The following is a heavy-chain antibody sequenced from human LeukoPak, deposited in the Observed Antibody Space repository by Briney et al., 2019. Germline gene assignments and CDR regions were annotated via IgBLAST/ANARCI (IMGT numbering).Heavy chain of an antibody. V-gene: IGHV1-18*01. D-gene: IGHD6-13*01. CDR1: GYTFTSYG. Sequence: GASVKVSCKASGYTFTSYGISWVRQAPGQGLEWMGWISAYNGNTNYAQKLQGRVTMTTDTSTSTAYMELRSLRSDGTAVYYCARDLGIAAAGIGGFFYYYYYYMDVWGKGTTVTVSS. CDR2: ISAYNGNT. J-gene: IGHJ6*03. CDR3: ARDLGIAAAGIGGFFYYYYYYMDV.